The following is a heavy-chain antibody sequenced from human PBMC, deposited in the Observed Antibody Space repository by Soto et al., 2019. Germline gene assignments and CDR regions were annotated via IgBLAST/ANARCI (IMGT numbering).Heavy chain of an antibody. CDR3: AKDPNDSSGYYYFDY. CDR1: GFTFSSYA. Sequence: GGSLRLSCAASGFTFSSYAMSWVRQAPGKGLEWVSAISGSGGSTYYADSVKGRFTISRDNSKNTLYLQMNSLRAEDTAVYYCAKDPNDSSGYYYFDYWGQGTLGTVSS. J-gene: IGHJ4*02. V-gene: IGHV3-23*01. D-gene: IGHD3-22*01. CDR2: ISGSGGST.